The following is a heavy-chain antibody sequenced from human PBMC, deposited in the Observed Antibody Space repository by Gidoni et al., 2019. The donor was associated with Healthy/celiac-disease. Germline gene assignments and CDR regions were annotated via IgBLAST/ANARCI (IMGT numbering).Heavy chain of an antibody. D-gene: IGHD1-26*01. CDR3: AKEVRVGATELRYFDL. J-gene: IGHJ2*01. Sequence: EVQLLESGGGLVQPGGSLKLSCAASGFPFISYAMSWVRQAPGKGLEWVSAISGSGGSTYYADSVKGRFTISRDNSKNTLYLQMNSLRAEDTAVYYCAKEVRVGATELRYFDLWGRGTLVTVSS. CDR1: GFPFISYA. CDR2: ISGSGGST. V-gene: IGHV3-23*01.